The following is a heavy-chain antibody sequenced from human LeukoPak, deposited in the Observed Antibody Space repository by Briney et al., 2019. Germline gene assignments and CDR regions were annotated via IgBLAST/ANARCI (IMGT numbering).Heavy chain of an antibody. CDR1: GYTFTSYD. CDR3: ARKAVPWQQPKNRAFDI. CDR2: MNPNSGNT. Sequence: ASVKVSCKASGYTFTSYDINWVRQATGQGLEWMGWMNPNSGNTGYAQKFQGRVTMTRNTSISTAYMELSSLRSEDTAVYYCARKAVPWQQPKNRAFDIWGQGTMVTVSS. D-gene: IGHD6-13*01. J-gene: IGHJ3*02. V-gene: IGHV1-8*01.